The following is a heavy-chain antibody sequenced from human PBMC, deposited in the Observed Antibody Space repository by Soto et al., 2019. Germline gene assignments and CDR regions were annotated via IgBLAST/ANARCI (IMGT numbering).Heavy chain of an antibody. Sequence: GGSLRLSCTASGFTFSRHPMHWVRQAPGKGLEWVAVLSYDGSTEYYADSVKGRFTISRDNSKDTLFLQMNSLKPEDTAVYYCARVPLAYGDSLNWFDPWGQGTLVTVSS. J-gene: IGHJ5*02. CDR3: ARVPLAYGDSLNWFDP. V-gene: IGHV3-30*17. D-gene: IGHD4-17*01. CDR2: LSYDGSTE. CDR1: GFTFSRHP.